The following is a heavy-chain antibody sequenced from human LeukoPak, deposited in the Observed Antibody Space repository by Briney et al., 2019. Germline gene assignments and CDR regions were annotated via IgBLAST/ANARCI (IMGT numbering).Heavy chain of an antibody. CDR3: ARDITDEAAAGKLGDY. Sequence: SVKVSCKASGGTFSSYAISWVRQAPGQGLEWMGRIIPILGIANYAQKFQGRVTITADKSTSTAYMELSSLRSEDTAVYYCARDITDEAAAGKLGDYWGQGTLVTVSS. CDR2: IIPILGIA. J-gene: IGHJ4*02. V-gene: IGHV1-69*04. D-gene: IGHD6-13*01. CDR1: GGTFSSYA.